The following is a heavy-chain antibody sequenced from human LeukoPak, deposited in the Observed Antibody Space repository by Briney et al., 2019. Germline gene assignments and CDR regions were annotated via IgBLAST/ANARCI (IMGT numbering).Heavy chain of an antibody. V-gene: IGHV4-59*12. CDR2: IYYTGSI. D-gene: IGHD6-19*01. J-gene: IGHJ5*02. CDR3: ARSRIVLADSLDP. Sequence: SETLSLTCTVSGGSISSYYWSWIRQPPGKGLEWIGYIYYTGSINYNPSLKSRVTISVDTSKNQFSLKLSSVTAADTAVYYCARSRIVLADSLDPWGQGTLVTVSS. CDR1: GGSISSYY.